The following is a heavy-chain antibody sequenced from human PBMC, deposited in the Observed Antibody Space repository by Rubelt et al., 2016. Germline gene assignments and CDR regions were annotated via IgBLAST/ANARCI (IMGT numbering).Heavy chain of an antibody. Sequence: QVQLVQSGAEVKKPGASVKVSCKASGYTFTSYGISWVRQAPGQGLEWMGWSSAYNGNTTYAQKLQGRVPMTPDTYTSTAYMELRSLRSDDTAVYYCARRDGYNWDDAFDIWGQGTMVTVSS. J-gene: IGHJ3*02. V-gene: IGHV1-18*01. D-gene: IGHD5-24*01. CDR2: SSAYNGNT. CDR1: GYTFTSYG. CDR3: ARRDGYNWDDAFDI.